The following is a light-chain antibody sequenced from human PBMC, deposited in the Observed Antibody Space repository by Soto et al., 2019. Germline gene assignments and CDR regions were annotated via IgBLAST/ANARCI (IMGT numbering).Light chain of an antibody. Sequence: DIQMTQSPHTLSASVGDRVTITCRASQTLSGWLAWYQQKPGKAPKLLIYDASNLGSGVPSRFSGIGSGTEVTLTITSLQPDDFATYYCQQYNDYPWTFGQGTKVDIK. J-gene: IGKJ1*01. V-gene: IGKV1-5*01. CDR1: QTLSGW. CDR2: DAS. CDR3: QQYNDYPWT.